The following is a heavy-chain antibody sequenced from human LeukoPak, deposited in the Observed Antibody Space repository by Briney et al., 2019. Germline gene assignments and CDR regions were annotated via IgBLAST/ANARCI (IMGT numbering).Heavy chain of an antibody. D-gene: IGHD6-13*01. J-gene: IGHJ5*02. CDR3: ARSMAAEGTGPFDP. V-gene: IGHV1-69*05. CDR2: IIPIFGTA. Sequence: GASVKVSCKASGGTFSSYAISWVRQAPGQGLEWMGGIIPIFGTADYAQKFQGRVTITTDESTSTAYMELSSLKSEDTAMYYCARSMAAEGTGPFDPWGQGTLVTVSS. CDR1: GGTFSSYA.